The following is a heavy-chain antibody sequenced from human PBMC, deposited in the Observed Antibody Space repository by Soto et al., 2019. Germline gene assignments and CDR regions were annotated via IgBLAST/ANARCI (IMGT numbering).Heavy chain of an antibody. CDR1: GFTFSSYG. J-gene: IGHJ4*02. CDR2: IWYDGSDK. V-gene: IGHV3-33*06. D-gene: IGHD1-7*01. CDR3: AKGGGTTLPLDS. Sequence: QVQLVESGGGVVQPGRSLRLSCAASGFTFSSYGMHWVRQAPGKGLEWVAVIWYDGSDKFYADSVKGRFTISRDNSKNTLYLQRHSLTAEDTAVYDCAKGGGTTLPLDSWGQGTLVTVSS.